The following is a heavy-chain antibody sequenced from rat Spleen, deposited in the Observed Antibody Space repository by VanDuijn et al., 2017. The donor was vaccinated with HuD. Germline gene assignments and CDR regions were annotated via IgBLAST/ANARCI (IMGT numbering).Heavy chain of an antibody. Sequence: EVQLVESGGGLVQPGGSLKLSCAASGFTFSNSGMAWIRQTPTKGLEWVASISTDGGSTYYRDSVKGRFTISRDNAKNTLYLQIDSLRSEDTATYYCTTEGYPPFAYWGQGTLVTVSS. CDR1: GFTFSNSG. CDR2: ISTDGGST. V-gene: IGHV5-27*01. CDR3: TTEGYPPFAY. J-gene: IGHJ3*01. D-gene: IGHD4-3*01.